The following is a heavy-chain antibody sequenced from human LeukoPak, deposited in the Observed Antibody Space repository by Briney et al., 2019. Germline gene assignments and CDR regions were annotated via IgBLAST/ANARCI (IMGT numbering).Heavy chain of an antibody. CDR1: GGSISSGSYY. D-gene: IGHD2-21*02. CDR3: ARGSVTGGWFDP. CDR2: IYTSGST. Sequence: SQTLSLTCTVSGGSISSGSYYWSWIRQPAGKGLEWIRRIYTSGSTNYNPSLKSRVTISVDTSKNQFSLKLSSVTAADTAVYYCARGSVTGGWFDPWGQGTLVTVSS. J-gene: IGHJ5*02. V-gene: IGHV4-61*02.